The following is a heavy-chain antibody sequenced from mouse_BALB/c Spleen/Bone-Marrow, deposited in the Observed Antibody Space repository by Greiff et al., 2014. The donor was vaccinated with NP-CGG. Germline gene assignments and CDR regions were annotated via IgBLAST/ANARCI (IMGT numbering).Heavy chain of an antibody. CDR2: INSNGGST. CDR1: GFTFSSYG. D-gene: IGHD2-1*01. V-gene: IGHV5-6-3*01. Sequence: VQLKASGGGLVQPGGSLKLSCAASGFTFSSYGMSWVRQTPDKRLELVATINSNGGSTYYPDSVKGRFTISRDTAKNTLYLQMSSLKSEETAMYYCVRGNYGNYVDYFDFWGQGTTLTVSS. J-gene: IGHJ2*01. CDR3: VRGNYGNYVDYFDF.